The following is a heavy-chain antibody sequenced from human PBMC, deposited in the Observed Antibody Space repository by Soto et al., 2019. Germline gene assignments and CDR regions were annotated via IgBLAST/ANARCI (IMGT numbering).Heavy chain of an antibody. D-gene: IGHD1-26*01. Sequence: GGPLSLSCAPSGFTFSGNALQWVRQAPCKGMMWVAVISYDGSNKYYADSVKGRFTISRDNSKNTLYLQMNSRGAEDTAVYYCARDFVVGGPTINYYYGMDGWGQGSTFTVSS. CDR2: ISYDGSNK. J-gene: IGHJ6*02. V-gene: IGHV3-30*14. CDR1: GFTFSGNA. CDR3: ARDFVVGGPTINYYYGMDG.